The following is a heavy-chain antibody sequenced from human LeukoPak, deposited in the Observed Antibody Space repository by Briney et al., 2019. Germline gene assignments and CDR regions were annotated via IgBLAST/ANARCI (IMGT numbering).Heavy chain of an antibody. CDR1: GFTFDDYD. V-gene: IGHV3-9*01. J-gene: IGHJ4*02. CDR2: ISWNSGSI. Sequence: GRSLRLSCAASGFTFDDYDMHWVRQAPGKGLEWVSGISWNSGSIGYADSVKGRFTISRDNAKNSLYLQMNSLRAEDTALYYCAKDGSRYYDSSGYHTYYWGQGTLVTVSS. D-gene: IGHD3-22*01. CDR3: AKDGSRYYDSSGYHTYY.